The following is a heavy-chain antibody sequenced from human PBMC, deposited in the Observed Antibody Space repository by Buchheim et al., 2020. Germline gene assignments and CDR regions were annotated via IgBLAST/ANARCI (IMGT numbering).Heavy chain of an antibody. CDR3: AKDLSGSYWSADH. Sequence: QVHLVESGGGVVQPGRSLRLSCAASGFDFSGCGMHWGRQAPGKGLEWVAVISSDGHKKYYVDSVNGRFTIYRDNSRNTLYLQMDSLWPEDTAVYYCAKDLSGSYWSADHWGQGTL. D-gene: IGHD1-26*01. V-gene: IGHV3-30*18. CDR1: GFDFSGCG. CDR2: ISSDGHKK. J-gene: IGHJ5*02.